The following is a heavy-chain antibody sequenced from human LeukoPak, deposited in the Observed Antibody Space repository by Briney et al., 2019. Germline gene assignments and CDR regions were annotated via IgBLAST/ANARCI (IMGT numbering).Heavy chain of an antibody. CDR2: ISYDGSNK. V-gene: IGHV3-30*18. J-gene: IGHJ4*02. CDR1: GFTFSSYG. D-gene: IGHD3-10*01. Sequence: GGSLRLSCAASGFTFSSYGMHWVRQAPGKGLEWVAVISYDGSNKYYADSVKGRFTISRDNSKNTLYLQMNSLRAEDTAVYYCAKENALLWFGESMGYFDYWGQGILVTVSS. CDR3: AKENALLWFGESMGYFDY.